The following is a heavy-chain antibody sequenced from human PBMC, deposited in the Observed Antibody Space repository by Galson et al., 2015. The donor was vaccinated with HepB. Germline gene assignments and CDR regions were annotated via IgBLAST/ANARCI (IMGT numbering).Heavy chain of an antibody. CDR1: GYTFTSYY. V-gene: IGHV1-46*01. CDR2: INPSGGST. Sequence: SVKVSCKASGYTFTSYYMHWVRQAPGQGLKWMGIINPSGGSTSYAQKFQGRVTMTRDTSTSTVCMELSSLRSEDTAVYYCARRVAAAIGGENWFDPWGQGTLVTVSS. J-gene: IGHJ5*02. CDR3: ARRVAAAIGGENWFDP. D-gene: IGHD6-13*01.